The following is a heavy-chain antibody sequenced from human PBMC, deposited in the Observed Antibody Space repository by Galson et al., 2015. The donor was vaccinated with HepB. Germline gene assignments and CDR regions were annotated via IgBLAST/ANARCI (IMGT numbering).Heavy chain of an antibody. V-gene: IGHV1-8*01. D-gene: IGHD2-15*01. CDR1: GYTFTSHD. J-gene: IGHJ4*02. Sequence: SVKVSCKASGYTFTSHDINWVRLGTGQGLEWMGWMNPNSGNTDSAQKFQGRITMTRDTSISTAYMELHSLRSEDTAVYYCARVPTLADCSGGGSCYSFDFWGRGTLVSVSS. CDR3: ARVPTLADCSGGGSCYSFDF. CDR2: MNPNSGNT.